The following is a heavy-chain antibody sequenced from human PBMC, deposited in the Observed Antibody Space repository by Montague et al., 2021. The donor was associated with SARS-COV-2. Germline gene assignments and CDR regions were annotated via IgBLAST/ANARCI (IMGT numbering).Heavy chain of an antibody. V-gene: IGHV4-39*01. J-gene: IGHJ4*02. Sequence: SETLSLTCTVSGGSISSSSYYWGWIRQPPGKGLEWVGSIFYSGSTDYNPSNKSRVTISVDTSKNQFSLKLSSVTAADTAVYYCASMVRAQVYYFDYWGQGTLVTVSS. CDR1: GGSISSSSYY. CDR3: ASMVRAQVYYFDY. D-gene: IGHD3-10*01. CDR2: IFYSGST.